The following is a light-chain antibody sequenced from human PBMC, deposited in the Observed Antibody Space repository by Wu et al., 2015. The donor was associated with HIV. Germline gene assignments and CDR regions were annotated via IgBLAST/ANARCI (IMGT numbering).Light chain of an antibody. CDR2: GAS. V-gene: IGKV3-20*01. CDR1: QSVSHDY. Sequence: EIVLTQSPGTLSLSPGQRATLFCRASQSVSHDYLAWYQQKPGQAPRVLIYGASDRATGIPDRFSGSGSGTDFTLTISRLEPEDFAVYYCQQYATSITFGQGTRLE. J-gene: IGKJ5*01. CDR3: QQYATSIT.